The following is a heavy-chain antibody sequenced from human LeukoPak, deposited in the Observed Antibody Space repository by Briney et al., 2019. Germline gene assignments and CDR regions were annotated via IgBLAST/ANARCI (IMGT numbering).Heavy chain of an antibody. J-gene: IGHJ4*02. CDR2: IKQDGSER. V-gene: IGHV3-7*01. CDR1: GFTFSGFS. D-gene: IGHD3-10*01. CDR3: ARAGSHWHYVY. Sequence: QPGRSLRLSCAASGFTFSGFSMSWVRQSPTKGLEWVANIKQDGSERYYVDSVKGRFTISRDNAKNSLSLQMNNLRVEDTAVYYCARAGSHWHYVYWGQGTVVTVSS.